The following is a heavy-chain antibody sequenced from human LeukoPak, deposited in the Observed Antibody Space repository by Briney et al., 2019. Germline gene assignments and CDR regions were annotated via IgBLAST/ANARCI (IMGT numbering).Heavy chain of an antibody. CDR3: AAHSWDGSGPWRAFDI. J-gene: IGHJ3*02. CDR1: GYTFTSYD. V-gene: IGHV1-24*01. Sequence: ASVKVSCKASGYTFTSYDINWVRQAPGKGLEWMGGFDPEDGETIYAQKFQGRVTMTEDTSTDTAYMELSSLRSGDTAVYYCAAHSWDGSGPWRAFDIWGQGTMVTVSS. D-gene: IGHD6-19*01. CDR2: FDPEDGET.